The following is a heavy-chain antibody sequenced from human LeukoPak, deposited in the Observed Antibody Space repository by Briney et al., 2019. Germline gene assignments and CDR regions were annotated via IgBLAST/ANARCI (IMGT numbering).Heavy chain of an antibody. J-gene: IGHJ4*02. D-gene: IGHD1-26*01. CDR2: IYPRDSDT. CDR3: ARGGNSGSYYAV. CDR1: GYSFTSYW. Sequence: GASLQISSKGSGYSFTSYWIGWVRQMPGQGLEWMGIIYPRDSDTRYSPSFQGQVTISADKAISTAYLQWSSLKASDTAMYYCARGGNSGSYYAVWGQGTLVTVSS. V-gene: IGHV5-51*01.